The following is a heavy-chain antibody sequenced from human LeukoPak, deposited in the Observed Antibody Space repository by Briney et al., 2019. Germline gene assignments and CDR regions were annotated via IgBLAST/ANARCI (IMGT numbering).Heavy chain of an antibody. CDR1: GFTFSSYC. V-gene: IGHV3-30*03. D-gene: IGHD1-26*01. Sequence: GGSLRLSCAASGFTFSSYCMHWVRQAPGKGVEWVAVISYDGSNKYYADSVKGRFTISRDNSKNTLYLQMNSLRDEDTAVYYCARDEWELNFDYWGQGTLVTVSS. CDR3: ARDEWELNFDY. J-gene: IGHJ4*02. CDR2: ISYDGSNK.